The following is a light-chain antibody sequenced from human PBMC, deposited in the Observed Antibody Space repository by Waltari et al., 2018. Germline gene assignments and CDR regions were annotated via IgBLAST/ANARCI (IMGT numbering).Light chain of an antibody. Sequence: TQSPGTLSLSPGERATLSCRASQSISSYLNWYQQKPGKAPKLLIYAASSLQSGVPSRFSGSGSGTDFTLTISSLQPEDFATYYCQQSYSTPPITFGQGTRLEIK. J-gene: IGKJ5*01. CDR3: QQSYSTPPIT. CDR1: QSISSY. CDR2: AAS. V-gene: IGKV1-39*01.